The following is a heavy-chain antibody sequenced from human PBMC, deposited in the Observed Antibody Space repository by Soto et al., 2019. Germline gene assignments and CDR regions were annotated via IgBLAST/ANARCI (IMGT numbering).Heavy chain of an antibody. J-gene: IGHJ4*02. CDR1: GFTFSAYG. CDR2: ISKDGSTT. D-gene: IGHD3-22*01. V-gene: IGHV3-30*18. Sequence: QVQLVESGGGVVQPGRSLRLSCAASGFTFSAYGMHWVRQAPGKGLEWVAVISKDGSTTYDVDSVKGRFTISRDSSKNTLYLQMNSVRTEDTAVYYCAKETHSSGYGSYFDYWGQGTLVTVSS. CDR3: AKETHSSGYGSYFDY.